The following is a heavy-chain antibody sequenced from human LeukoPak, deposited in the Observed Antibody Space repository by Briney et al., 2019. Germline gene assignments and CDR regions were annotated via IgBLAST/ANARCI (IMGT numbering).Heavy chain of an antibody. V-gene: IGHV4-39*01. D-gene: IGHD6-19*01. CDR2: IYYSGST. J-gene: IGHJ4*02. Sequence: PSQTLSLTCTVSGGSISSSSYYWGWLRQPPGKGLGWIGSIYYSGSTYYTPSLKSQVTISVDTSKNPFSLKLSSVTAADTAVYYCASPIAVAGTVDYWGQGTLVTVSS. CDR1: GGSISSSSYY. CDR3: ASPIAVAGTVDY.